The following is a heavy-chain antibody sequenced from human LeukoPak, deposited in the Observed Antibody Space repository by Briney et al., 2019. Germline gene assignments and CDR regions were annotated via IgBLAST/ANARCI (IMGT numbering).Heavy chain of an antibody. CDR2: IYYSGST. CDR3: ALVVAAAGRGIVFDP. J-gene: IGHJ5*02. CDR1: GGSISSYY. V-gene: IGHV4-59*03. D-gene: IGHD6-13*01. Sequence: PSETLSLTCTVSGGSISSYYWSWIRQPPGKGLEWIGYIYYSGSTNYNPSLKSRVTISVDMSKNQFSLKLSSVTAADTAVYYCALVVAAAGRGIVFDPWGQGTLVTVSS.